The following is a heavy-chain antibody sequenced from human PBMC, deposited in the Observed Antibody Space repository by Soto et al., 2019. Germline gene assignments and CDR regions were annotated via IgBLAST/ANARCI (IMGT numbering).Heavy chain of an antibody. J-gene: IGHJ4*01. D-gene: IGHD1-1*01. CDR1: GYTFTIYG. Sequence: QVHLVQSGAEVKKPGASVKVSCKASGYTFTIYGITWVRQSPGQGLEWMGWISAHNGNTDYAQKLQGRVIVTRDTSTSTAYMELRSLISDDTAVYSCARGRYGDYWGHGALVTVSS. CDR3: ARGRYGDY. V-gene: IGHV1-18*01. CDR2: ISAHNGNT.